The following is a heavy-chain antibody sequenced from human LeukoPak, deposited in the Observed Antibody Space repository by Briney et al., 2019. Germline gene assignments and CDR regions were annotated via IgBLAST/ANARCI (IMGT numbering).Heavy chain of an antibody. V-gene: IGHV4-61*01. CDR1: ARSVSSASDY. Sequence: PQSMSPTSTVSARSVSSASDYWSWILHPPGNGLEWIGHAYYVGSTNYNPCLKCRVPITVEPSKTQFALTLSAVTAAHTAADHCARAHYCSGGSCSLGWVDPWGQGSLGTVSS. CDR3: ARAHYCSGGSCSLGWVDP. J-gene: IGHJ5*02. D-gene: IGHD2-15*01. CDR2: AYYVGST.